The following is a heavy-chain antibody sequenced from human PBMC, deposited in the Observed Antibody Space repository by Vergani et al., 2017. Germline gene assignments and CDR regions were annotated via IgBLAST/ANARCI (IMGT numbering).Heavy chain of an antibody. J-gene: IGHJ6*03. CDR1: GDAISRDTYS. Sequence: QLQLQESDSRLVNPSQTLSLTCTLSGDAISRDTYSWNWVRQPPGKPLEWIGSVYYSGTTYYNPSLGGRVTMSIDKSKNHFSLTLTSVTAADSAFYFCARCQTGYSRDWSTYFFYMDVWGKGTTVTVSS. CDR3: ARCQTGYSRDWSTYFFYMDV. CDR2: VYYSGTT. V-gene: IGHV4-30-2*01. D-gene: IGHD3/OR15-3a*01.